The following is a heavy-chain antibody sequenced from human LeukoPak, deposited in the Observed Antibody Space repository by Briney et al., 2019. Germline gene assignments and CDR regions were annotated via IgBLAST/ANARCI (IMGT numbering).Heavy chain of an antibody. Sequence: SETLSLTCTVSGGSISSYYWSWIRQPPGKGLEWIGYIYYSGSTSYNPSLKSRVTISVDTSKNQFSLKLSSVTAADTAVYYCARLEHYYDSSPAWFDPWGQGTLVTVSS. CDR1: GGSISSYY. CDR2: IYYSGST. V-gene: IGHV4-59*08. J-gene: IGHJ5*02. CDR3: ARLEHYYDSSPAWFDP. D-gene: IGHD3-22*01.